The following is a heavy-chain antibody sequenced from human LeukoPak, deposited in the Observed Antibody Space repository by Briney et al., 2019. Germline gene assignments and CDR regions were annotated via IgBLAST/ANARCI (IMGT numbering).Heavy chain of an antibody. CDR3: ARESPPRIGAAGGYMDV. CDR1: GGSFSGYY. D-gene: IGHD6-13*01. V-gene: IGHV4-34*01. J-gene: IGHJ6*03. Sequence: SETLSLTCAVYGGSFSGYYWGWIRQPPGKGLEWIGSMYYSGSTYYNPSLKSRVTISVDTSKNQFSLKMSSVTAADTAVYYCARESPPRIGAAGGYMDVWGKGTTVTVSS. CDR2: MYYSGST.